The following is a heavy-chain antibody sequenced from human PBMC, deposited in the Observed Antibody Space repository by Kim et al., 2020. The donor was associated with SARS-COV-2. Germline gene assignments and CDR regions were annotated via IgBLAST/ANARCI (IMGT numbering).Heavy chain of an antibody. CDR1: GFTFSSYD. V-gene: IGHV3-13*01. Sequence: GGSLRLSCAASGFTFSSYDMHWVRQATGKGLEWVSAIGTAGDTYYPGSVKGRFTISRENAKNSLYLQMNSLRAGDTAVYYCARGGEGDYGFDLWGRGTLVTVSS. J-gene: IGHJ2*01. CDR2: IGTAGDT. D-gene: IGHD4-17*01. CDR3: ARGGEGDYGFDL.